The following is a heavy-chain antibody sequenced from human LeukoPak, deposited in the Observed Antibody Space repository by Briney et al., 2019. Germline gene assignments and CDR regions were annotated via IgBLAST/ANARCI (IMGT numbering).Heavy chain of an antibody. CDR3: ARDGSGSGSYYNYYMDV. V-gene: IGHV1-18*01. Sequence: ASVKVSCKASGYTFTSYGISWVRQAPGQGLEWMGWISAYNGNTNYAQKLQGRVTMTTDTSTSTAYMELRSLRSDDTAVYYCARDGSGSGSYYNYYMDVWGKGTTVTVSS. D-gene: IGHD3-10*01. J-gene: IGHJ6*03. CDR1: GYTFTSYG. CDR2: ISAYNGNT.